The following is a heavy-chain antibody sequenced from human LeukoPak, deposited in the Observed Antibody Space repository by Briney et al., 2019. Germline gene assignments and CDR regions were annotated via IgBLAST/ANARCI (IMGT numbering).Heavy chain of an antibody. J-gene: IGHJ4*02. CDR2: ISYDGSNK. CDR3: AKDYGSGSSPDY. CDR1: GFTFSSYG. D-gene: IGHD3-10*01. V-gene: IGHV3-30*18. Sequence: GRSLRLSCAASGFTFSSYGMHWVRQAPGKGLEWVAVISYDGSNKYYADSVKGRFTISRDNSKNTLYLQMNSLRAEDTAVYYCAKDYGSGSSPDYWGQGTLVTVSS.